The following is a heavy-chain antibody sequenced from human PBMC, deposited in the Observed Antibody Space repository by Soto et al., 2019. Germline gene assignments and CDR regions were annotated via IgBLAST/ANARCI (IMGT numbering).Heavy chain of an antibody. V-gene: IGHV3-23*01. D-gene: IGHD6-6*01. CDR3: AKGIGGSSSARSNDY. Sequence: GGSLRLCCAASGCTFSSYAMSWVRQAPGKGLEWVSVISARGGSTYYADSVKGRFTISRDNSKNTLYLQMNSLRAEDTAVYYCAKGIGGSSSARSNDYWGQGTLVTVSS. J-gene: IGHJ4*02. CDR1: GCTFSSYA. CDR2: ISARGGST.